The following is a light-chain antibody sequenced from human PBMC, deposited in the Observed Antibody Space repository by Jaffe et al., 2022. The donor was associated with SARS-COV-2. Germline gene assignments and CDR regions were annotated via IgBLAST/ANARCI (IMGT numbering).Light chain of an antibody. Sequence: QSVLTQPPSASGTPGQRVTISCSGSSSNIGRNTVSWYQQLPGTAPKLLISNTNQRPSGVPDRFSGSKSGTSASLAISGLQSEDEADYYCAAWDDSLTGQCVFGTGTKVTVL. CDR2: NTN. CDR3: AAWDDSLTGQCV. V-gene: IGLV1-44*01. CDR1: SSNIGRNT. J-gene: IGLJ1*01.